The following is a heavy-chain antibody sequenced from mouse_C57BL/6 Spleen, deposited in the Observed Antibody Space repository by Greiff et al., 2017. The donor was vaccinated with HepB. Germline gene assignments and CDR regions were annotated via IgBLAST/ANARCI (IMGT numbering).Heavy chain of an antibody. D-gene: IGHD1-2*01. CDR3: ARGRDYYGSRYFDV. Sequence: QVQLQQPGAELVKPGASVKMSCKASGYTFTSYWITWVKQRPGQGLEWIGDIYPGSGSTNYNEKFKSKATLTVDTSSSTAYMQLSSLTSEDSAVYYCARGRDYYGSRYFDVWGTGTTVTVSS. CDR1: GYTFTSYW. J-gene: IGHJ1*03. CDR2: IYPGSGST. V-gene: IGHV1-55*01.